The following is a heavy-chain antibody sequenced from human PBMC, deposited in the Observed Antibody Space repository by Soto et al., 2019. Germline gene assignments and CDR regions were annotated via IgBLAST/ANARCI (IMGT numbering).Heavy chain of an antibody. Sequence: QVQLQESGPGLVKPSETLSLTCTVSGGSISSYYWSWIRQPPGKGLEWIGYIYYTGSTNYNPSLESRVTISVDTSKNQFSLQLSSVTAADTAVYCCANFNWYFDLWGRGTLVTVSS. CDR1: GGSISSYY. J-gene: IGHJ2*01. V-gene: IGHV4-59*01. CDR2: IYYTGST. CDR3: ANFNWYFDL.